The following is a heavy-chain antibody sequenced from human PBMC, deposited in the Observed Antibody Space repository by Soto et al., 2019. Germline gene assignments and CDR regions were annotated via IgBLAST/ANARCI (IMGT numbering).Heavy chain of an antibody. CDR3: ARAEMATIYFDY. D-gene: IGHD5-12*01. CDR2: FSYGGGT. J-gene: IGHJ4*02. Sequence: ASETLSLTCTVSGGSISDYYWSWIRQPPGKGLEWIGYFSYGGGTNNSPSLKSRATISGDTSKNQLSLNLSSVTAADTAVYYCARAEMATIYFDYWGQGTLVTSPQ. V-gene: IGHV4-59*12. CDR1: GGSISDYY.